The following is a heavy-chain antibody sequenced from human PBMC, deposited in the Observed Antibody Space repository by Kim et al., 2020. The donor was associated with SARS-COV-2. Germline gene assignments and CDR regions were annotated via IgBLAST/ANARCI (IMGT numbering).Heavy chain of an antibody. Sequence: GGSLRLSCTASGFTFSSYWMSWVRRAPGKGLEWVAFIKHDGSEKYYVDSVKGRFTISRDNAKNSLYVQMNSLRAEDTAVYYCARDVEAFDIWGQGTMVTV. D-gene: IGHD2-21*01. J-gene: IGHJ3*02. CDR3: ARDVEAFDI. V-gene: IGHV3-7*01. CDR1: GFTFSSYW. CDR2: IKHDGSEK.